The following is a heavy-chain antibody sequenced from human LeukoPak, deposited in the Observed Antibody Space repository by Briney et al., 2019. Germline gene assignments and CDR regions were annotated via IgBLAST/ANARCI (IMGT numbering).Heavy chain of an antibody. CDR1: GYTFTGYY. D-gene: IGHD6-13*01. Sequence: ASVKVSCKASGYTFTGYYMHWVRQAPGQGLEWMGWINPNSGGTNYAQKFQGRVTMTRDTSISTAYMELNSLTSEDTAVFFCARGRGAAPFNWFDLWGQGTLVIVSS. CDR3: ARGRGAAPFNWFDL. J-gene: IGHJ5*01. V-gene: IGHV1-2*02. CDR2: INPNSGGT.